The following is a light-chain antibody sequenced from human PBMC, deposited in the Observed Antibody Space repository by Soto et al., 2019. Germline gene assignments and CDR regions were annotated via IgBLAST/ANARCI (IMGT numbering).Light chain of an antibody. CDR1: QSVSSSY. CDR3: QQYGSSTIT. CDR2: GAS. J-gene: IGKJ5*01. V-gene: IGKV3-20*01. Sequence: DIVFTQSPRTLSLSPGERATFFCRASQSVSSSYLAWYQQKPGQAPRLLIYGASSRATGIPDRFSGSGSGTDFTLTISRLEPEDFAVYYCQQYGSSTITFGQGTRLENK.